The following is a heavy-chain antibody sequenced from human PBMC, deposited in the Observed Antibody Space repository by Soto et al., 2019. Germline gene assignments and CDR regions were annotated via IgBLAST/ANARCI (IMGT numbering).Heavy chain of an antibody. CDR3: ARVTRITGTSGYYYGMDV. D-gene: IGHD1-20*01. CDR1: GGTFSSYA. J-gene: IGHJ6*02. CDR2: IIPIFGTA. V-gene: IGHV1-69*13. Sequence: SVKVSCKASGGTFSSYAISWVRQAPGQRIEWMGGIIPIFGTANYAQKFQGRVTITADESTSTDYMELSSLRSEDTAVYYFARVTRITGTSGYYYGMDVWGQGTTVTVSS.